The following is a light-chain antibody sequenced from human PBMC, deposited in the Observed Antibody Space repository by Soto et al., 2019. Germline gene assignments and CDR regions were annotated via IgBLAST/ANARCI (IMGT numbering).Light chain of an antibody. J-gene: IGLJ2*01. CDR2: DVT. CDR3: CSHAGRGSVL. V-gene: IGLV2-23*02. Sequence: QSALAQPASVSGSPGQLITISCTGTSSDIGRYNLVSWYQQYPGKVPKLVIYDVTKRPSGVSDRFSASKSSNTASLTISGLQAEYEADYYCCSHAGRGSVLFGGGTKLPVL. CDR1: SSDIGRYNL.